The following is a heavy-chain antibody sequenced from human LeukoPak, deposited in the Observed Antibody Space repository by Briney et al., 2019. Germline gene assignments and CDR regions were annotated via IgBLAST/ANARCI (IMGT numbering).Heavy chain of an antibody. CDR3: ARGCREYDFWSGYSNWFDP. CDR1: GGSISIGDYY. CDR2: IYYYGST. D-gene: IGHD3-3*01. Sequence: SQTLSLTCTVSGGSISIGDYYWSWIRQPPGKGLEWIGYIYYYGSTYYNPSLKSRVTISVDTSKNQFSLKLSSVTAADTAVYYCARGCREYDFWSGYSNWFDPWGQGTLVTVSS. V-gene: IGHV4-30-4*01. J-gene: IGHJ5*02.